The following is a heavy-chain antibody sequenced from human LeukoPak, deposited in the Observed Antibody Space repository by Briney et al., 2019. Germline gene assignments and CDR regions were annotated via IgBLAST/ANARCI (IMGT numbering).Heavy chain of an antibody. D-gene: IGHD4-17*01. J-gene: IGHJ4*02. CDR1: GVTVSSNQ. CDR3: ARKGGDYFDY. CDR2: IYTGGRT. V-gene: IGHV3-53*01. Sequence: PGGSLRLSCAASGVTVSSNQMSWVRQAPGKGLEWVSVIYTGGRTHYPDSVKGRFTISRDNSKNTLYLQMNSLRADDTAVYYCARKGGDYFDYWGQGALVTVSS.